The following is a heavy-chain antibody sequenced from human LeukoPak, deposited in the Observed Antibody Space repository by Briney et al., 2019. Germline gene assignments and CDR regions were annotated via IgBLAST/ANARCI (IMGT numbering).Heavy chain of an antibody. D-gene: IGHD5-24*01. CDR2: ISGSGGST. J-gene: IGHJ4*02. V-gene: IGHV3-23*01. Sequence: PGGSLRLSCAASGFTFSSYAMSWARQAPGKGLEWVSAISGSGGSTYYADSVKGRFTISRDNSKNTLYLQMNSLRAEDTAVYYCAKGRRDGYSFDYWGQGTLVTVSS. CDR3: AKGRRDGYSFDY. CDR1: GFTFSSYA.